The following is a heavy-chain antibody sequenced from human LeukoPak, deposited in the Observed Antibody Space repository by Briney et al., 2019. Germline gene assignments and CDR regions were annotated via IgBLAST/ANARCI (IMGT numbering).Heavy chain of an antibody. CDR1: GYTFTSYD. CDR2: MNPNSGNT. J-gene: IGHJ5*02. Sequence: GASVKVSCKASGYTFTSYDINWVRQATGQGLEWMGWMNPNSGNTGYAQKFQGRVTMTRNTSISTAYVELSSLRSEDTAVYYCAAAGPHCSSTSCRGQFDPWGQGTLVTVSS. D-gene: IGHD2-2*01. V-gene: IGHV1-8*01. CDR3: AAAGPHCSSTSCRGQFDP.